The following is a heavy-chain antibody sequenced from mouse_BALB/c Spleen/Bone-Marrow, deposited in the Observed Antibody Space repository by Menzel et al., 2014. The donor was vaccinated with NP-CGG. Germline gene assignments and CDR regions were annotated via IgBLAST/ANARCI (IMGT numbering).Heavy chain of an antibody. J-gene: IGHJ3*01. CDR3: TRPYYGYVGYAY. V-gene: IGHV1S81*02. D-gene: IGHD1-2*01. CDR1: GYTFTSYY. Sequence: VQLQQSGAELVKPGASVKSSCKASGYTFTSYYMYWVKQRPGQGLEWIGEINPSNGGTNFNEKFKSKATLTVDKSSSTAYMQISSLTFEDSAIYYCTRPYYGYVGYAYWGQGTQVTVSA. CDR2: INPSNGGT.